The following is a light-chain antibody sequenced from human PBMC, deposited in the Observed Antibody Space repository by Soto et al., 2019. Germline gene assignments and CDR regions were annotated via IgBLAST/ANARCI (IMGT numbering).Light chain of an antibody. J-gene: IGKJ5*01. CDR1: QSVRSRF. CDR2: GAF. Sequence: EIVLTQSPATLSVSPGERATXXXXXSQSVRSRFLAWYQQKPGQAPSLLIYGAFSRATGIPDRFSGSGSGTDFTLTISRLEPEDFAVYYCQQYGSSKITFGQGTRLEIK. V-gene: IGKV3-20*01. CDR3: QQYGSSKIT.